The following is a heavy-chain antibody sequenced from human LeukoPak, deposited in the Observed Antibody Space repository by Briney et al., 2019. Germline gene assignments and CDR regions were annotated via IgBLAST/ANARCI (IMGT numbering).Heavy chain of an antibody. D-gene: IGHD5-24*01. CDR3: ARENGDRLDY. J-gene: IGHJ4*02. Sequence: SETLSLTCTVSDGSISDYYWSWIRQPPGKGLEWIAYIFHSGSSNYNPSLSSRVTISIDTSKNHFSLKLSSVTSADTAVYYCARENGDRLDYWGQGTLVTVSS. CDR2: IFHSGSS. V-gene: IGHV4-59*13. CDR1: DGSISDYY.